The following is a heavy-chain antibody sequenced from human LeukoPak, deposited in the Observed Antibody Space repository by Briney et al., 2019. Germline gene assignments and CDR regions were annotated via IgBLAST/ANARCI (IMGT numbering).Heavy chain of an antibody. CDR1: GYTFTSYD. Sequence: ASVKVSCKASGYTFTSYDINWVRQATGQGLDWMGWMNPNSGNKGYAHKFQGRVNMTRNTSISKDYMELSSLRSEDTAVYYCARSPSLRYFDWLPNWFDPWGQGTLVTVSS. CDR2: MNPNSGNK. CDR3: ARSPSLRYFDWLPNWFDP. V-gene: IGHV1-8*01. J-gene: IGHJ5*02. D-gene: IGHD3-9*01.